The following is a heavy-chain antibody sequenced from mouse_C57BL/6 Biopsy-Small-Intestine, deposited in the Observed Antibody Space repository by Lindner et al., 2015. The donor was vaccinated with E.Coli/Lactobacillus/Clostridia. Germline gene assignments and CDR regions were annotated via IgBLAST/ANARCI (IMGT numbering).Heavy chain of an antibody. Sequence: SVKVSCKASGYTFINYGISWVRQTPGQGLEYMGWITTYNGNTDYAQKFQGRVTMTTDTSTSTAYMELRSLRSDDTAVYYCARARYSSGWYNPEFDYWGQGTLVTVSS. V-gene: IGHV1-81*01. CDR3: ARARYSSGWYNPEFDY. CDR1: GYTFINYG. D-gene: IGHD6-1*01. J-gene: IGHJ4*01. CDR2: ITTYNGNT.